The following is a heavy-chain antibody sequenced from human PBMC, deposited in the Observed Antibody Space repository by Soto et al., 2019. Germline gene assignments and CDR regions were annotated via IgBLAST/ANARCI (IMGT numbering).Heavy chain of an antibody. CDR3: ARLGIAVAGTYGMDV. Sequence: GESLKISCKGSGYSVTSYWIGWVRQMPGKGLEWMGIIYPDDSDTRYSPSFQGQVTISADKSISTAYLQWSSLKASDTAMYYCARLGIAVAGTYGMDVWGQGTTVTVSS. CDR1: GYSVTSYW. D-gene: IGHD6-19*01. J-gene: IGHJ6*02. CDR2: IYPDDSDT. V-gene: IGHV5-51*01.